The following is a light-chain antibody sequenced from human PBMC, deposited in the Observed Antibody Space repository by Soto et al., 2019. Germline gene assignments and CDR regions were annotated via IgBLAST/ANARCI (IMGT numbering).Light chain of an antibody. CDR2: GAS. CDR3: LQDYNYPRT. CDR1: QDIRTE. Sequence: AIQMTQSPSSLSASVGDRVTITCRSSQDIRTELGWYQQRPGEAPNLLIYGASTLQNGVPSRFGGSGSGTDFFLTISSLQVEDVATYFCLQDYNYPRTFGQGTKLQIK. V-gene: IGKV1-6*01. J-gene: IGKJ2*01.